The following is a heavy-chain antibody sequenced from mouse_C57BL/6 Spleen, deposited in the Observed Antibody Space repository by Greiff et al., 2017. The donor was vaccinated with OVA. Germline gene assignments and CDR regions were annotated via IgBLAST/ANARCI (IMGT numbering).Heavy chain of an antibody. J-gene: IGHJ2*01. CDR3: ARLTTVVAGDYFDY. CDR2: ISGGGGNT. D-gene: IGHD1-1*01. V-gene: IGHV5-9*01. Sequence: DVHLVESGGGLVKPGGSLKLSCAASGFTFSSYTMSWVRQTPEKRLEWVATISGGGGNTYYPDSVKGRFTISRDNAKNTLYLQMSSLRSEDTALYYCARLTTVVAGDYFDYWGQGTTLTVSS. CDR1: GFTFSSYT.